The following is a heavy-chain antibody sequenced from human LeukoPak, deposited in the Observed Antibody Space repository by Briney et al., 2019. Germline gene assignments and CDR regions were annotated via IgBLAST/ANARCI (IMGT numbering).Heavy chain of an antibody. CDR3: ATYYDILTGYFDY. J-gene: IGHJ4*02. CDR2: TSGSGGST. Sequence: GGSLRLSCAASGFTFSSYAMSWVRQAPGKGLEWVSATSGSGGSTYYADSVKGRFTISRDNSKNTLYLQMNSLRAEDTAVYYCATYYDILTGYFDYWGQGTLVTVSS. D-gene: IGHD3-9*01. CDR1: GFTFSSYA. V-gene: IGHV3-23*01.